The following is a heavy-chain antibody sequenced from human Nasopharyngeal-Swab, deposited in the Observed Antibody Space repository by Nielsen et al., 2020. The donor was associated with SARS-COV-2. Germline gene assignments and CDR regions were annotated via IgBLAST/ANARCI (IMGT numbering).Heavy chain of an antibody. CDR3: AKDLKLMYYDFWSGYYTDYYYMDV. CDR2: ISGSGGST. V-gene: IGHV3-23*01. J-gene: IGHJ6*03. D-gene: IGHD3-3*01. Sequence: VRQAPGKGLEWGSAISGSGGSTYYADSVKGRFTISRDNSKNTLYLQMNSLRAEDTAVYYCAKDLKLMYYDFWSGYYTDYYYMDVWGKGTTVTVSS.